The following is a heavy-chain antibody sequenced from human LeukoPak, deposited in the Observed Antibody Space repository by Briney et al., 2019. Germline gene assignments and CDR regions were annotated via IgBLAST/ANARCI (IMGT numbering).Heavy chain of an antibody. CDR2: IKQDGSEK. Sequence: GGSLGLSCAASGFTFSNYWMSWVRQAPGKGLEWVANIKQDGSEKYYVDSVKSRFTISRDNAKNSLYLQMNSLRAEDTAVYYCARSRGYSYGYGFDYWGQGTLVTVSS. CDR1: GFTFSNYW. J-gene: IGHJ4*02. CDR3: ARSRGYSYGYGFDY. D-gene: IGHD5-18*01. V-gene: IGHV3-7*01.